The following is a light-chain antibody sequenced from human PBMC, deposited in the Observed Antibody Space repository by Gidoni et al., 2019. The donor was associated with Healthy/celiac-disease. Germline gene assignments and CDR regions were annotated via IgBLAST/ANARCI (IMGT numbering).Light chain of an antibody. CDR1: QSISSW. J-gene: IGKJ1*01. Sequence: DIKMTKHPSSLSASVGDRVTITCRASQSISSWLDWYQQKPGNAPKLLIYEASSLESGVPSRFSGSGSGTDFTLTISSLQPDDFATYYCQQCNSYSWTFXXXTKVEIK. CDR2: EAS. V-gene: IGKV1-5*03. CDR3: QQCNSYSWT.